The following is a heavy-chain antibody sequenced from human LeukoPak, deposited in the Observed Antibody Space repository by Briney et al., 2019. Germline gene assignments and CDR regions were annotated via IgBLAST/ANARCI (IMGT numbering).Heavy chain of an antibody. CDR3: ARNLMYSSGWYDASDI. V-gene: IGHV4-61*01. CDR1: GGSISSSSYY. Sequence: PSETLSLTCTVSGGSISSSSYYWSWIRQPPGKGLEWIGYIYYSGSTNYNPSLKSRVTISVDTSKNQFSLKLSSVTAADTAVYYCARNLMYSSGWYDASDIWGQGTMVTVSS. CDR2: IYYSGST. J-gene: IGHJ3*02. D-gene: IGHD6-19*01.